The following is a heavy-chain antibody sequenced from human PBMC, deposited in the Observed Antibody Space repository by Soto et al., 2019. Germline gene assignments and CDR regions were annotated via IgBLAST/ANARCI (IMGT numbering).Heavy chain of an antibody. CDR1: GGSISSYY. CDR2: IYTSGST. D-gene: IGHD4-17*01. Sequence: TSETLSLTCTVSGGSISSYYWSWIRQPAGKGLEWIGRIYTSGSTNYNPSLKSRVTMSVDTSKNQFSLKLSSVTAADTAVYYCARAPLSYDYGDFLDYWGQGTLVTVSS. J-gene: IGHJ4*02. V-gene: IGHV4-4*07. CDR3: ARAPLSYDYGDFLDY.